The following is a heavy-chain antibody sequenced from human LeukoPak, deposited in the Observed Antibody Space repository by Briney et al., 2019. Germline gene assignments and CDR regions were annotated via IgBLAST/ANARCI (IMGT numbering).Heavy chain of an antibody. CDR2: ISGSGGST. J-gene: IGHJ4*02. D-gene: IGHD6-13*01. Sequence: GGSLRLSCAASGFTFSSYAMSWVRQAPGKGLEWVSAISGSGGSTYYADSVKGRFTISRDNSKNTLYLQMNSLRAEDTAVYYCAKDHSSSWYGGYYFDYWGQGTLVTVSP. CDR3: AKDHSSSWYGGYYFDY. V-gene: IGHV3-23*01. CDR1: GFTFSSYA.